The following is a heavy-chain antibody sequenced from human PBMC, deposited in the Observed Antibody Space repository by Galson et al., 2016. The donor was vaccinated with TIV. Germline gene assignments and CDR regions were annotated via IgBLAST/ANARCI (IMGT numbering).Heavy chain of an antibody. CDR3: ARVYYGGFHY. CDR2: IYYTGST. J-gene: IGHJ4*02. Sequence: ETLSLTCTVSGGSISSHYWSWIRQPPGKGLEWIGYIYYTGSTNYSPSLKRRATISLDTSKNQLSLRLSSVTAADTAVYYCARVYYGGFHYWCQGILVTVSS. V-gene: IGHV4-59*11. CDR1: GGSISSHY. D-gene: IGHD3-10*01.